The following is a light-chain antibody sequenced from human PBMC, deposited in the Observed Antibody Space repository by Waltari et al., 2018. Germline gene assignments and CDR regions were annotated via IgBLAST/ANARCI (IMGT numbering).Light chain of an antibody. J-gene: IGKJ4*01. CDR2: GVS. Sequence: DIQMTQSPSPLSASVGDRVTITCRASQRITNWLAWYQQKPGMAHKLLIYGVSTLESGVPSRFSGSGSGAEFTLTISSLQPDDFATYYCQYYNNYELTFGGGTKVEIK. V-gene: IGKV1-5*03. CDR1: QRITNW. CDR3: QYYNNYELT.